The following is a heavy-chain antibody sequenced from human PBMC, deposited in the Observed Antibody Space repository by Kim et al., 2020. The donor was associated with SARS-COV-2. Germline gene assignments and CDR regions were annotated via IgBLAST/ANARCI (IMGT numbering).Heavy chain of an antibody. D-gene: IGHD3-16*01. J-gene: IGHJ6*02. V-gene: IGHV4-59*01. Sequence: NYNPSLKSRVTISVDTSKNQFSLKLSSVTAADTAVYYCARDRGNYYGMDVWGQGTTVTVSS. CDR3: ARDRGNYYGMDV.